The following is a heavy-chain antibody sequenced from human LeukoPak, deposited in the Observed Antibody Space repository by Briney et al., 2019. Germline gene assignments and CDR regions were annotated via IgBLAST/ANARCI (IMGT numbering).Heavy chain of an antibody. D-gene: IGHD2-15*01. V-gene: IGHV3-21*01. CDR3: AKDATYCSGGSCAYYYYYYMDV. CDR2: ISSSSSYI. J-gene: IGHJ6*03. Sequence: GGSLRLSCAASGFTFSSYSMNWVRQAPGKGLEWVSSISSSSSYIYYADSVKGRFTISRDNAKNSLYPQMNSLRAEDTAVYYCAKDATYCSGGSCAYYYYYYMDVWGKGTTVTISS. CDR1: GFTFSSYS.